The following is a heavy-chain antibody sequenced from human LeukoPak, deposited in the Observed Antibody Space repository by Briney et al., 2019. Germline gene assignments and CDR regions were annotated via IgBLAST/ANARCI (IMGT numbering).Heavy chain of an antibody. Sequence: PGGSLRLSCAASGFTFSTYAMTWVRQAPGKGLEWVSAISGNGVNTYYADSVKGRFTVSRDNSYNTLYLQMSSLRAEDTALYYCAKYSGSYPWRYYFDSWGQGSLVTVSS. V-gene: IGHV3-23*01. CDR2: ISGNGVNT. J-gene: IGHJ4*02. CDR3: AKYSGSYPWRYYFDS. D-gene: IGHD1-26*01. CDR1: GFTFSTYA.